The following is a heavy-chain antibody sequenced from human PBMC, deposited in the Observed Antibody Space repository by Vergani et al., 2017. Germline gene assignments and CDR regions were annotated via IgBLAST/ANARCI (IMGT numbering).Heavy chain of an antibody. D-gene: IGHD3-3*01. V-gene: IGHV4-4*02. J-gene: IGHJ6*03. CDR3: ERVQELYDFWSGYRVRYYYYMYV. CDR1: GGSISSGDHC. CDR2: ICHTEDT. Sequence: QVQLQESGPGLVKPSETLSLTCAVSGGSISSGDHCWTWVRLPPGKGLELIGEICHTEDTKYSPSLKSRVTVSVDTSKNQFSLKLCSLTAADTAVYYCERVQELYDFWSGYRVRYYYYMYVWGKGTTVTVSS.